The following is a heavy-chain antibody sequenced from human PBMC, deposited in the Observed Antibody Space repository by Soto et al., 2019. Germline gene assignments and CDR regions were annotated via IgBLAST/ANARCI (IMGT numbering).Heavy chain of an antibody. D-gene: IGHD5-18*01. CDR3: TTDSRGYSYGLFDY. CDR2: IKSKTDGGTT. CDR1: SVSNAW. V-gene: IGHV3-15*07. Sequence: SVSNAWMNWVRQAPGKGLEWGGRIKSKTDGGTTDYAAPVKGRFTISRDDSKNTLYLQMNSLKTEDTAVYYCTTDSRGYSYGLFDYWGQGTLVTVSS. J-gene: IGHJ4*02.